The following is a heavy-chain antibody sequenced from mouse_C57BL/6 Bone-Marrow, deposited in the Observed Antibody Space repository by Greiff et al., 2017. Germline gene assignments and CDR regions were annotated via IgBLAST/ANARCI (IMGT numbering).Heavy chain of an antibody. CDR2: IYPGSGST. V-gene: IGHV1-55*01. CDR3: ARPYFSNYWYFDV. CDR1: GYTFTSYW. D-gene: IGHD2-5*01. J-gene: IGHJ1*03. Sequence: QVQLQQSGAELVKPGASVKMSCKASGYTFTSYWITWVKQRPGQGLEWIGDIYPGSGSTNYNEKFKSKATLTVDTSSSTAYMQLSSLTSEDSAVYYCARPYFSNYWYFDVWGTGTSVTVSS.